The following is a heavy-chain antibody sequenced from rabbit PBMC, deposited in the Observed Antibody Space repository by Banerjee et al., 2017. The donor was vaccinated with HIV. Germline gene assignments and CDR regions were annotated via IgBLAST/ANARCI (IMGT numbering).Heavy chain of an antibody. J-gene: IGHJ4*01. CDR2: INTGSGSA. CDR1: GFSFSYYY. V-gene: IGHV1S40*01. CDR3: ARGIWDASNSYYTNL. D-gene: IGHD8-1*01. Sequence: QSLEESGGGLVKPEGSLTLTCKASGFSFSYYYMFWVRQAPGKGLEWIGCINTGSGSAYYASWAKGRFTISKTSSTTVTLQMTSLTAADTATYFCARGIWDASNSYYTNLWGPGTLVTVS.